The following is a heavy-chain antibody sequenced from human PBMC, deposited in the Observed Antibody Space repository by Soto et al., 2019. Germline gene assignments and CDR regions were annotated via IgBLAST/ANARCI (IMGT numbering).Heavy chain of an antibody. CDR2: IDSSGEK. V-gene: IGHV2-26*01. CDR1: GLSITDSEMG. D-gene: IGHD6-19*01. J-gene: IGHJ5*02. Sequence: QVTLKESGPVLVKPTETLTLRCTVSGLSITDSEMGVSWIRQPPGQPLEWLAHIDSSGEKSYRTFLKSRLAISKETYKNQIVITMTNMDPADTATYYCARRHLAVAVSPWFDPWGQGIPVTVSS. CDR3: ARRHLAVAVSPWFDP.